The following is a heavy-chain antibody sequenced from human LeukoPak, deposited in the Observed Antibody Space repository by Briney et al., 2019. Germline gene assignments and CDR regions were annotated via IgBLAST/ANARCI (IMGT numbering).Heavy chain of an antibody. CDR2: INHSGST. J-gene: IGHJ4*02. D-gene: IGHD1-26*01. CDR3: ARAGVGATAFDY. V-gene: IGHV4-34*01. Sequence: SETLSLTCAVYGGSFSGYYWSWIRQPPGKGLEWIGEINHSGSTNYNPSLKSRVTISVDTSKNQFPLKLSSVTAADTAVYYCARAGVGATAFDYWGQGTLVTVSS. CDR1: GGSFSGYY.